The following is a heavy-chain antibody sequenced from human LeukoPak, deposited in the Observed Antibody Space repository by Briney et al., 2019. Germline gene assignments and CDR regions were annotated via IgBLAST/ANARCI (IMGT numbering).Heavy chain of an antibody. CDR3: AKGSYYDSSGYRGDDAFDI. CDR2: ISGSGSTS. Sequence: GGTLRLSCAASGFTFSSYGISWVRQAPGKGLEWVSFISGSGSTSDYADSVKGRFTISRDNSKNTLYLQMNSLRAEDTAVYYCAKGSYYDSSGYRGDDAFDIWGQGTMVTVSS. D-gene: IGHD3-22*01. CDR1: GFTFSSYG. J-gene: IGHJ3*02. V-gene: IGHV3-23*01.